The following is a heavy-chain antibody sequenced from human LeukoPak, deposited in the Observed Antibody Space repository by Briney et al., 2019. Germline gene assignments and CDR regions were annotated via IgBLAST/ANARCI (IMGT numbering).Heavy chain of an antibody. CDR1: GDSVSSNSAA. CDR2: TYYRSKWYN. D-gene: IGHD6-13*01. V-gene: IGHV6-1*01. CDR3: ARDPSVAAAGRRGHWFDP. Sequence: SQTLSLTCAISGDSVSSNSAAWNWIRQSPSRGLEWLGRTYYRSKWYNDYAVSVKSRITINPDTSKNQFSLQLNSVTPEDTAVYYCARDPSVAAAGRRGHWFDPWGQGTLVTVSS. J-gene: IGHJ5*02.